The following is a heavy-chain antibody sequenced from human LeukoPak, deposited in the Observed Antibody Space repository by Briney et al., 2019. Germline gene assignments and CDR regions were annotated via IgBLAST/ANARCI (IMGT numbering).Heavy chain of an antibody. Sequence: GGSLRLSCAASGFTFGDYGMSWVRQAPGKGLEWVSGINWNGGSTGYADSVKGRFTISRDNAKNSLYLQMNSLRAEDTALYYCARGITYYYDSSGYYFDYWGQGTLVTVSS. CDR2: INWNGGST. J-gene: IGHJ4*02. CDR1: GFTFGDYG. V-gene: IGHV3-20*04. D-gene: IGHD3-22*01. CDR3: ARGITYYYDSSGYYFDY.